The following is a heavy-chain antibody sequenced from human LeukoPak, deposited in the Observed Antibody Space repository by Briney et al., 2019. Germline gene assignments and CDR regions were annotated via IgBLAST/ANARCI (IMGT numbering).Heavy chain of an antibody. V-gene: IGHV4-59*01. CDR1: GGSISSYY. CDR2: IYYSGST. J-gene: IGHJ4*02. Sequence: QTSETLSLTCTVSGGSISSYYWSWIRQPPGKGLEWIGYIYYSGSTKYNPSLKSRVTISVDTSKNQFSLKLSSVTAADTAVYYCARSWETYDYGDPRLLGYWGQGTLATVSS. CDR3: ARSWETYDYGDPRLLGY. D-gene: IGHD4-17*01.